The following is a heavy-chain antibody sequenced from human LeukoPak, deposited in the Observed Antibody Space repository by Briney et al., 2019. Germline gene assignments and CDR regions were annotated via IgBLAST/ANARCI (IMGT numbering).Heavy chain of an antibody. Sequence: SETLSLTCTVSGGPISSSSYYWGWIRQPPGKGLEWIGSIYYSGSTYYNPSLKSRVTISVDTSKNQFSLKLSSVTAADTAVYYCASLNYYDSSGYLYFDYWGQGTLVTVSS. V-gene: IGHV4-39*01. D-gene: IGHD3-22*01. CDR2: IYYSGST. J-gene: IGHJ4*02. CDR1: GGPISSSSYY. CDR3: ASLNYYDSSGYLYFDY.